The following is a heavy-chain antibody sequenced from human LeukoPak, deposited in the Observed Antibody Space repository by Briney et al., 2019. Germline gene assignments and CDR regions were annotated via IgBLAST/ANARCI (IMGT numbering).Heavy chain of an antibody. Sequence: GGSLRLSCAASAVTFSTYAMSWVRQAPGKGLEWVANIKQDGSEKYYVDSVKGRFTISRDNAKNSLYLQMNSLRAEDTAVYYCARDRVFLYYWGQGTLVTVSS. J-gene: IGHJ4*02. CDR2: IKQDGSEK. CDR3: ARDRVFLYY. CDR1: AVTFSTYA. V-gene: IGHV3-7*01. D-gene: IGHD2/OR15-2a*01.